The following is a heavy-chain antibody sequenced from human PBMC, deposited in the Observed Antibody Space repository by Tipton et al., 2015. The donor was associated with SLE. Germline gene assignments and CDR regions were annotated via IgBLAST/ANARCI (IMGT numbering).Heavy chain of an antibody. CDR1: GASFSDYY. Sequence: TLSLTCAVDGASFSDYYWMWVRQPPGKGLEWIGEFIHSETTNYNPSLKSRVTISVDTSKNELSLRMTSVTAADTAVYYCARGRLGDSQHHFDYWGQGTLVTVSS. V-gene: IGHV4-34*01. CDR2: FIHSETT. J-gene: IGHJ4*02. CDR3: ARGRLGDSQHHFDY. D-gene: IGHD1-26*01.